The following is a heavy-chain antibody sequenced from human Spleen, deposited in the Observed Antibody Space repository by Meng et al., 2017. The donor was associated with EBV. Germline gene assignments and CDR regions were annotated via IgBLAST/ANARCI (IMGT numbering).Heavy chain of an antibody. CDR3: ARRGGVDY. Sequence: QGQLQRWGGGLLKPSEALSLTCGVDGGSCSDYYWSWIRQPPGKGLEWIGEINRSGSTNYNPSLKSRVTISLDTSKNQFSLKLSSVTAADTAVYYCARRGGVDYWGQGTLVTVSS. CDR1: GGSCSDYY. D-gene: IGHD3-16*01. V-gene: IGHV4-34*01. CDR2: INRSGST. J-gene: IGHJ4*02.